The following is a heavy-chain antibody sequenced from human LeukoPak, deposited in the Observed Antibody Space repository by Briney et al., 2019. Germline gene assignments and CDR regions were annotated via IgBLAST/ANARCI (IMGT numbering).Heavy chain of an antibody. J-gene: IGHJ4*02. V-gene: IGHV3-43*02. CDR3: AKESGKFDY. CDR2: ISGDGAST. CDR1: GLPIADFA. Sequence: QPGGSLRLSCVASGLPIADFAMHGVRQAPGKGLEWVSLISGDGASTFYADSVKGRFSISRDNSKNSLYLEMNSLRTEDAAMYYCAKESGKFDYWGQGTLVAVPS.